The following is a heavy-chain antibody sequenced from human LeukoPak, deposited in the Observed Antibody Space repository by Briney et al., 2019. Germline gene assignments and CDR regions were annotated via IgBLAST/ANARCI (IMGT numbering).Heavy chain of an antibody. V-gene: IGHV1-2*02. J-gene: IGHJ5*02. CDR2: INPNSGGT. CDR1: GYTFTGYY. D-gene: IGHD3-10*01. CDR3: ARDKWFGELLLDP. Sequence: ASVKVSCKASGYTFTGYYMHWVRQAPGQGLEWMGWINPNSGGTNYAQKFQGRVTMTRDTSISTAYMELSRLRSDDTAVYYCARDKWFGELLLDPWGQGTLVTVSS.